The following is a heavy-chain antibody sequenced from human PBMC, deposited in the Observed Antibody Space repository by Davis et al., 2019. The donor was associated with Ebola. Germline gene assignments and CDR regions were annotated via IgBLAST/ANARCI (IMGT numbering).Heavy chain of an antibody. J-gene: IGHJ4*02. CDR2: ISSDVNNK. CDR3: ATGAY. CDR1: GFTFSNYG. V-gene: IGHV3-30*03. D-gene: IGHD4/OR15-4a*01. Sequence: PGGSLRLSCAASGFTFSNYGMHWVRQAPGKGLEWVAVISSDVNNKYYADSVKGRFTISRDNFKNTLFLQMNSLRVEDTAVYYCATGAYWGQGTLVTVSS.